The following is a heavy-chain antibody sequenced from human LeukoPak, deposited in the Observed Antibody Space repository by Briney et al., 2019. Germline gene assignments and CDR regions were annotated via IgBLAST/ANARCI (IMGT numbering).Heavy chain of an antibody. D-gene: IGHD1-14*01. V-gene: IGHV1-18*01. CDR1: GYTFSNYG. J-gene: IGHJ4*02. Sequence: ASVKVSCKAPGYTFSNYGITWVRQAPGQGLEWMGWISAYNDETKYAQKFQDRVTITTDASTSTAYMDLRSLRADDTAVYYCARGRTLSYLPTDYWGQGTLVTVSS. CDR3: ARGRTLSYLPTDY. CDR2: ISAYNDET.